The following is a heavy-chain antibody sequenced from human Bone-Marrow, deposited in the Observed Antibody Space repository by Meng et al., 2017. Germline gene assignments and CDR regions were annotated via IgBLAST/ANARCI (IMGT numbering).Heavy chain of an antibody. D-gene: IGHD6-25*01. V-gene: IGHV1-2*06. CDR2: INPKSGDT. Sequence: QVQLVQSGSELKKPGASLKVSCKPSGYNFPDYYKPWVRRAPGQGLEWMGRINPKSGDTHYAQKFQARVTMTGDTSISTAYMELSGLRSDDTAMYYCARDEDISAAGKLFGDYWGQGTLVTVSS. CDR3: ARDEDISAAGKLFGDY. CDR1: GYNFPDYY. J-gene: IGHJ4*02.